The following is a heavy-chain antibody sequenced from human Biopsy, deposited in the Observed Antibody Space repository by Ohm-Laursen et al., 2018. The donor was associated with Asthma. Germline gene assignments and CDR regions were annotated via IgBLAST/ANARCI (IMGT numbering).Heavy chain of an antibody. Sequence: GTLSLTCTVSPGSINDYYWNWIRQFPGKGLEWIGYVHSSGSTRFNPSLKSRVTVSVDTSVDQVSLKLSSGSAADTAIYYCARATSTWSQSGPHFFDHWGPGTLVTASS. CDR3: ARATSTWSQSGPHFFDH. V-gene: IGHV4-59*01. CDR2: VHSSGST. J-gene: IGHJ5*02. D-gene: IGHD6-13*01. CDR1: PGSINDYY.